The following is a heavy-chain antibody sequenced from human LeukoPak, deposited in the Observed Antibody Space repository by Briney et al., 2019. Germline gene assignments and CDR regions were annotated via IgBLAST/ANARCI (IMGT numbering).Heavy chain of an antibody. CDR1: GSRFTSYW. Sequence: GEPLKISCQGSGSRFTSYWIGWARQLPGKGLEWMGIIYTGDSNTRYSPSFQGQLTISADKSISTAYLQWSSLKASDTAMFYCVRSQQQLLPYFDFWGQGTLVTVSS. J-gene: IGHJ4*02. CDR3: VRSQQQLLPYFDF. D-gene: IGHD6-13*01. CDR2: IYTGDSNT. V-gene: IGHV5-51*01.